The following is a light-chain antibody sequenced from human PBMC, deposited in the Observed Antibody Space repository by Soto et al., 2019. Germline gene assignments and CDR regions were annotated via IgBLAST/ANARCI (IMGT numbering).Light chain of an antibody. J-gene: IGKJ4*01. V-gene: IGKV1-39*01. CDR1: QSISSY. Sequence: DIQMTQSPSSLSASVGDRVTITCRASQSISSYLNWYQPKPGKAPKLLIYDASSLQSGVPSRFSGSGSGTDFTLTISSLQPEDFATYSCQQSYSLPLTFGGGTKVEIK. CDR3: QQSYSLPLT. CDR2: DAS.